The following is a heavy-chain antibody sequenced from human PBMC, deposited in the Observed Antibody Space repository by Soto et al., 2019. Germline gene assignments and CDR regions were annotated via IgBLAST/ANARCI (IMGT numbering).Heavy chain of an antibody. CDR2: IYYSGST. V-gene: IGHV4-39*01. J-gene: IGHJ4*02. CDR1: VGSIRSSSYY. D-gene: IGHD4-17*01. CDR3: ARLTVTFPFDY. Sequence: SETLSLTCTVSVGSIRSSSYYWGWIRQPPGKGLEWIGSIYYSGSTYYNPSLKSRVTISVDTSKNQFSLKLSSVTAADTAVYYCARLTVTFPFDYWGQGTLVTVSS.